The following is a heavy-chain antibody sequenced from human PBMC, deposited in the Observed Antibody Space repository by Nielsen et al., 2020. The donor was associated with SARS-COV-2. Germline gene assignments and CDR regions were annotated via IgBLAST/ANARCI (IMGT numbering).Heavy chain of an antibody. V-gene: IGHV3-23*01. CDR2: ISGSGGST. J-gene: IGHJ6*02. CDR3: AKGSEYSYGYGYYYYGMDV. CDR1: GFTFSSYP. Sequence: GESRKISCAASGFTFSSYPMSWVRQAPGKGLEWVSAISGSGGSTYYADSVKGRFTISRDNSKNTLYLQMNSLRAEDTAVYYCAKGSEYSYGYGYYYYGMDVWGQGTTVTVSS. D-gene: IGHD5-18*01.